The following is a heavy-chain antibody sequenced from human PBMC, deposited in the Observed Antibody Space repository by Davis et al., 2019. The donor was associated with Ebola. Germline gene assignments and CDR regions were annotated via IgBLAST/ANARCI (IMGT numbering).Heavy chain of an antibody. CDR1: GFTFSSYE. Sequence: GESLKISCAASGFTFSSYEMNWVRQAPGKGLEWVSYISSSGSTIYYADSVKGRFTISRDNAKNSLYLQMNSLRAEDTAVYYCARVGSGSYPDAFDIWGQGTMVTVSS. CDR2: ISSSGSTI. J-gene: IGHJ3*02. V-gene: IGHV3-48*03. CDR3: ARVGSGSYPDAFDI. D-gene: IGHD1-26*01.